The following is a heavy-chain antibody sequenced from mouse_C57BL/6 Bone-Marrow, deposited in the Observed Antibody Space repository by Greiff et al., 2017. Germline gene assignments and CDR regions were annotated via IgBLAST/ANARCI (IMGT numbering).Heavy chain of an antibody. D-gene: IGHD3-2*02. CDR2: INPNNGGT. V-gene: IGHV1-22*01. CDR1: GYTFTDYS. J-gene: IGHJ3*01. CDR3: ARDSSGYLAWFAY. Sequence: VQLQQSGPELVKPGASVKMSCKASGYTFTDYSMHWVKQSHGKSLEWIGYINPNNGGTSYNQKFKGKATLTVNKSSSTAYMELRSRTSEDSAVYYCARDSSGYLAWFAYWGQGTLVTVSA.